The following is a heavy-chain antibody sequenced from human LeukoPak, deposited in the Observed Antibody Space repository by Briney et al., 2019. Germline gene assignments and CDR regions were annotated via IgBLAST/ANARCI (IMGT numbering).Heavy chain of an antibody. J-gene: IGHJ3*01. CDR3: AKDFVRGTLPGAFDV. Sequence: GGSLRLSCSASGFSFRSFTMHWVRQAPGRGLEWVSGISDSDADTHYADSVKGRFTISRDNSKNTVYLQMSSLRVEDTALYYCAKDFVRGTLPGAFDVWGRGAMVTVST. CDR2: ISDSDADT. D-gene: IGHD3-10*01. V-gene: IGHV3-23*01. CDR1: GFSFRSFT.